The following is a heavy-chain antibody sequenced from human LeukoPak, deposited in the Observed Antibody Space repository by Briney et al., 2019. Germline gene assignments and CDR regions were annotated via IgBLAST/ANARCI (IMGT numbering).Heavy chain of an antibody. CDR3: ARDQGIAVAGTGVDY. CDR1: GFTFSSYS. CDR2: ISSSSSYI. V-gene: IGHV3-21*01. Sequence: GGSLRLSCAASGFTFSSYSMNWVRQAPGKGLEWVSSISSSSSYIYYADSVKGRFTISRDNAKNPLYLQMNSLRAEDTAVYYCARDQGIAVAGTGVDYWGQGTLVTVSS. J-gene: IGHJ4*02. D-gene: IGHD6-19*01.